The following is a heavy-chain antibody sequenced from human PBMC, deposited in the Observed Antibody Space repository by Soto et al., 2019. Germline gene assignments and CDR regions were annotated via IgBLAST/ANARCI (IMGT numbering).Heavy chain of an antibody. J-gene: IGHJ4*02. Sequence: ASVKVSCTASGYTFTSYAMHWVRQAPGQRLEWMGWINAGNGNTKYSQKFQGRVTITRDTSASTAYMELSSLRSEDTAVYYCASLSAVAGTLDYWGQGTLVTVSS. CDR1: GYTFTSYA. CDR3: ASLSAVAGTLDY. CDR2: INAGNGNT. D-gene: IGHD6-19*01. V-gene: IGHV1-3*01.